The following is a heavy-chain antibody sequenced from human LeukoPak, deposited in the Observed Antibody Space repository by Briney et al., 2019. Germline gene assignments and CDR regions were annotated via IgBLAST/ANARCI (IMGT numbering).Heavy chain of an antibody. Sequence: SETLSLTCTVSGGYIGSFSWSWIRQPPGKGLEWIGYVFDTGNTNYNPSLKSRVTISVDTSKNQFSLNLNSVTAADTAVYYCARMGYTSSWDRWGQGTLVTVSS. J-gene: IGHJ5*02. CDR1: GGYIGSFS. CDR3: ARMGYTSSWDR. CDR2: VFDTGNT. D-gene: IGHD6-13*01. V-gene: IGHV4-59*01.